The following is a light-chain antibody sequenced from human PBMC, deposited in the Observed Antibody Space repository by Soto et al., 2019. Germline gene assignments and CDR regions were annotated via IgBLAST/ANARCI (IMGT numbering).Light chain of an antibody. CDR1: QSVSSTY. CDR2: GAS. J-gene: IGKJ2*01. V-gene: IGKV3-20*01. CDR3: QQYGDSPLYT. Sequence: EIVLTQSPGTLSLSPGERATLSCRASQSVSSTYFAWYQQKPGQAPRLLIYGASFRATGIPDRFSGSGSGTDLTLTITRLEPEDFAVYYCQQYGDSPLYTFGQGTKLEIK.